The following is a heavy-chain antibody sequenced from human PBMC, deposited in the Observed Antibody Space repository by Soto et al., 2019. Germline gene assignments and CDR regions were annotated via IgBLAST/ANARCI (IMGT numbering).Heavy chain of an antibody. CDR3: ARSRGYSYGRYYYYGMDV. CDR1: GGTFSSYA. D-gene: IGHD5-18*01. Sequence: SVKVSCKASGGTFSSYAISWVRQAPGQGLEWMGGIIPIFGTANYAQKFQGRVTITADESTSTAYMELSSLRSEDTAVYYCARSRGYSYGRYYYYGMDVWGQGTTVTVSS. V-gene: IGHV1-69*13. J-gene: IGHJ6*02. CDR2: IIPIFGTA.